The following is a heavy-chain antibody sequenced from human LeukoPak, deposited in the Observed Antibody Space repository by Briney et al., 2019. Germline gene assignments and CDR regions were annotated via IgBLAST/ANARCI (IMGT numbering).Heavy chain of an antibody. CDR1: GYTFTSYY. D-gene: IGHD2-21*01. CDR3: ARFPYSPYYYYGMDV. J-gene: IGHJ6*02. CDR2: INPSGGST. Sequence: AASVKVSCKASGYTFTSYYMHWVRQAPGQGLEWMGIINPSGGSTSYAQKFQGRVTMTRDTSTSTVYMELSSLRSEDTAVYYCARFPYSPYYYYGMDVWGQGTTVTVSS. V-gene: IGHV1-46*01.